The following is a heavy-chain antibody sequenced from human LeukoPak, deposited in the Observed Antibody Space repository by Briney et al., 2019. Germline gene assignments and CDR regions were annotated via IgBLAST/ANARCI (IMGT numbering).Heavy chain of an antibody. CDR1: GDSISGTNFY. CDR3: ARDAGMFNY. Sequence: SETLSLTCTVSGDSISGTNFYWGWIRQSPGKGLEWIGSIYFGGATHYNPSLKSRVTISVDTSKNQFSLSLSSVTAADTAVYYCARDAGMFNYWGQGTLVTVSS. V-gene: IGHV4-39*07. J-gene: IGHJ4*02. D-gene: IGHD1-1*01. CDR2: IYFGGAT.